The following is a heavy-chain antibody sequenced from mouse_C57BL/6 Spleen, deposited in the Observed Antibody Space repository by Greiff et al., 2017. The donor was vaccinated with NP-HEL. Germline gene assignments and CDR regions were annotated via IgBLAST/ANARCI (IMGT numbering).Heavy chain of an antibody. CDR3: ARDGLGRGYYFDY. D-gene: IGHD3-3*01. J-gene: IGHJ2*01. CDR2: INYDGSST. V-gene: IGHV5-16*01. CDR1: GFTFSDYY. Sequence: EVNLVESEGGLVQPGSSMKLSCTASGFTFSDYYMAWVRQVPEKGLEWVANINYDGSSTYYLDSLKSRFIISRDNAKNILYLQMSSLKSEDTATYYCARDGLGRGYYFDYWGQGTTLTVSS.